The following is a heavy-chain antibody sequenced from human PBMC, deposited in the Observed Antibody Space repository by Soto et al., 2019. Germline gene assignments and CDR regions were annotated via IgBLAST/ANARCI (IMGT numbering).Heavy chain of an antibody. CDR2: IYYSGST. V-gene: IGHV4-59*01. CDR3: ARVGTTVTTKGYGYYYYMDV. Sequence: PSETLSLTCTVSGGSISSYYWSWIRQPPGKGLEWIGYIYYSGSTNYNPSLKSRVTISVDTSKNQFSLKLSSVTAADTAVYYCARVGTTVTTKGYGYYYYMDVWGKGTTVTVSS. CDR1: GGSISSYY. J-gene: IGHJ6*03. D-gene: IGHD4-17*01.